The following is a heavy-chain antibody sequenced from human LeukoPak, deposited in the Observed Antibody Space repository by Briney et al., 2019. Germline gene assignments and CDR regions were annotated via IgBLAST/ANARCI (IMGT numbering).Heavy chain of an antibody. CDR3: ARISYYYYYMDV. J-gene: IGHJ6*03. CDR2: IYYSGST. V-gene: IGHV4-39*01. Sequence: SETLSLTCTVSGGSISSSSYHWGWIRQPPGKGLEWIGSIYYSGSTYYNPSLKSRVTISVDTSKNQFSLKLSSVTAADTAVYYCARISYYYYYMDVWGKGTTVTVSS. CDR1: GGSISSSSYH.